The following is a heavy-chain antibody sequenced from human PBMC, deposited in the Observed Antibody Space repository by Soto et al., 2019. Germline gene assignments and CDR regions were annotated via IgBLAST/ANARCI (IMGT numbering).Heavy chain of an antibody. CDR1: GFTFSDHY. CDR2: IRNRANSYTT. CDR3: ARRGYDRSLDY. Sequence: GGSLRLSCAASGFTFSDHYMDWVRQAPGKGLEWVGRIRNRANSYTTEYAAAVKGRFTISRDDSNNLLFLQMSGLKTEDTAVYYCARRGYDRSLDYWGQGTLVTVSS. V-gene: IGHV3-72*01. D-gene: IGHD5-12*01. J-gene: IGHJ4*02.